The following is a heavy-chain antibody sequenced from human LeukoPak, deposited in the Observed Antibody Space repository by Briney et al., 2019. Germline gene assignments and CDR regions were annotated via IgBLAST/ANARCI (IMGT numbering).Heavy chain of an antibody. J-gene: IGHJ4*02. V-gene: IGHV3-7*01. CDR1: GFTFPNYW. D-gene: IGHD5-18*01. CDR3: ARERGYSSDY. CDR2: IRQDGSEK. Sequence: GGSLRLSCAASGFTFPNYWMSWVRQAPGKGLEWVANIRQDGSEKFYVDSVKGRFTISRDNDKSSLYLQMNSLRGEDTAVYYCARERGYSSDYWGQGTLVTVSS.